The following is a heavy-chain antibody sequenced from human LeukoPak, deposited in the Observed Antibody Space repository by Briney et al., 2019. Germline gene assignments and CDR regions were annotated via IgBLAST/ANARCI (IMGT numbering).Heavy chain of an antibody. D-gene: IGHD3-10*01. Sequence: GGSLRLSCAASGFTFRSHEMNWVRQAPGKGLEWISYISGSGSTIYYADSVKGRFTISRDNAKNSLYLQMNSLRAEDTAVYYCATYLYKSIDYWGQGTLVTVSS. CDR2: ISGSGSTI. CDR1: GFTFRSHE. J-gene: IGHJ4*02. CDR3: ATYLYKSIDY. V-gene: IGHV3-48*03.